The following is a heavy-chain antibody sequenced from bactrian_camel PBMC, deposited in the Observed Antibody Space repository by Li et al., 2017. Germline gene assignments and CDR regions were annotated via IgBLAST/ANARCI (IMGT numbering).Heavy chain of an antibody. Sequence: VQLVESGGGSVQTGGSLTLSCEASGTINNNLCMGWFREAPGKVREGVATIRAGVSPYVVDSVKGRFTISRDNAKNILYLQMNTLKPEDSGMYYCAAATGACVVGGAEPHFYNVWGQGTQVTVSS. D-gene: IGHD2*01. CDR2: IRAGVSP. CDR3: AAATGACVVGGAEPHFYNV. J-gene: IGHJ4*01. CDR1: GTINNNLC. V-gene: IGHV3S53*01.